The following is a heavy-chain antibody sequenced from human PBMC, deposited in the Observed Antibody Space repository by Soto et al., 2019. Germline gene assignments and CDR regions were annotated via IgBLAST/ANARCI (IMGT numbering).Heavy chain of an antibody. D-gene: IGHD2-21*01. CDR1: GTSISSSYW. CDR3: ATVPPRIVVVLAEFPT. V-gene: IGHV4-4*02. J-gene: IGHJ4*02. Sequence: QVQLKQSGPGLVRPSGTLSLTCRVSGTSISSSYWWAWVRQSPGKGLEWIGEIYHNGITKYNPSLXTXVXMXXDKSHNQFSLKLTSVTAADTAVYYCATVPPRIVVVLAEFPTWGQGTLVTVSS. CDR2: IYHNGIT.